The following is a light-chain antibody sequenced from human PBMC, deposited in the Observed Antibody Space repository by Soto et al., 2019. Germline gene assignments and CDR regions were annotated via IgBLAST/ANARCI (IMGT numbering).Light chain of an antibody. CDR3: GTWDSSLSAVV. CDR2: DNN. V-gene: IGLV1-51*01. J-gene: IGLJ2*01. Sequence: QSVLTQPPSVSAAPGQQVTISCSGTSSNIGNNYLSWYQQLPGTAPKLLIYDNNKRPSGIPDRFSGSKSGTLATLGITGLQTGDEADYYCGTWDSSLSAVVFGGGTKVTVL. CDR1: SSNIGNNY.